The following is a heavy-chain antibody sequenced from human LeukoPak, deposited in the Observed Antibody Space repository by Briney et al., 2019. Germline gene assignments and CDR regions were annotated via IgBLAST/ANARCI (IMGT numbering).Heavy chain of an antibody. CDR2: IYHSGST. D-gene: IGHD3-10*01. CDR1: GGSISSSNW. V-gene: IGHV4-4*01. CDR3: ARDSGTTGEVKFDP. J-gene: IGHJ5*02. Sequence: SGTLSLTCAVSGGSISSSNWWSWVRPPPGKGLEWIGEIYHSGSTNYNPSLKRRVTISGEKSKNQFSLKLSSVTAADTAVYCCARDSGTTGEVKFDPWGQGTLVTVSS.